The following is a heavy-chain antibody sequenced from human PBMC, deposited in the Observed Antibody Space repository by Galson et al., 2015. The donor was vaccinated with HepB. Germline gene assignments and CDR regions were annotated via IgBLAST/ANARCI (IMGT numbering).Heavy chain of an antibody. Sequence: SLRLSCAASGFTFSDYYMSWIRQAPGKGLEWASYISSSGSTIYYADSVKGRFTISRDNAKNSLYLQMNSLRAEDTAVYYCARTRYNWNDGGMDEYYFDYWGQGTLVTVSS. J-gene: IGHJ4*02. CDR3: ARTRYNWNDGGMDEYYFDY. CDR1: GFTFSDYY. CDR2: ISSSGSTI. D-gene: IGHD1-1*01. V-gene: IGHV3-11*01.